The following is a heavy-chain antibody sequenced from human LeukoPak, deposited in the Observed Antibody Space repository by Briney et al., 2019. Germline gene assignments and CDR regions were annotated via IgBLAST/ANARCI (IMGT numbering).Heavy chain of an antibody. CDR3: AREGMDDYVWGSYRSVAFDI. CDR1: GFTFSSYW. Sequence: GGSLRLSCAASGFTFSSYWMHWVRQAPGKGLAWVSRISGDESSTSYADSVKGRFTISRDNAKNTLFLQMNSLRAEDTAVYYCAREGMDDYVWGSYRSVAFDIWGQGTMVTVSS. CDR2: ISGDESST. J-gene: IGHJ3*02. D-gene: IGHD3-16*02. V-gene: IGHV3-74*01.